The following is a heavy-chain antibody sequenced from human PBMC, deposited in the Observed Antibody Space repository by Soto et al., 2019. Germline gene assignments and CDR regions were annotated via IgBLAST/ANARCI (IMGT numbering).Heavy chain of an antibody. D-gene: IGHD2-15*01. CDR2: INHSRST. V-gene: IGHV4-34*01. CDR3: ARGRSSNSVNCSGGSCYQRSWFDP. CDR1: GASFSGYY. Sequence: ETLCLACSVYGASFSGYYWSGIRQPAGKGLDWIGEINHSRSTNYNPSLKSLVTISLDTSKNQFSLNLSSVTAADTAVYYCARGRSSNSVNCSGGSCYQRSWFDPWGQGTLVTVSS. J-gene: IGHJ5*02.